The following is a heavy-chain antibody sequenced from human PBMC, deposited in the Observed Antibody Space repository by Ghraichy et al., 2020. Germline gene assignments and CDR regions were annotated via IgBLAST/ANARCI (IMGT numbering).Heavy chain of an antibody. D-gene: IGHD1-1*01. V-gene: IGHV4-39*01. CDR3: ASSYNWYGVEYY. CDR2: IDHSGTT. Sequence: SETLSLTCTVSGGSISSSNFCWGWIRQPPGKGLEWIGSIDHSGTTYYNPSLKSRVTISVDTSKNQFSLILRSVTAADTAVFYCASSYNWYGVEYYWGLGTPVTVSS. J-gene: IGHJ4*02. CDR1: GGSISSSNFC.